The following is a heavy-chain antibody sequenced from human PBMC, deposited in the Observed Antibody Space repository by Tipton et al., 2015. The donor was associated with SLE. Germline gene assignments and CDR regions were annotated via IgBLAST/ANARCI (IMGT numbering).Heavy chain of an antibody. CDR1: GYTFIDNY. CDR3: ARDSGGDYDYYFES. CDR2: IDPIRGDT. D-gene: IGHD3-3*01. J-gene: IGHJ4*02. V-gene: IGHV1-2*02. Sequence: QSGAEVKKPGASVKVSCTASGYTFIDNYMHWVRRAPGQGLEWMGWIDPIRGDTSYAQKFQGRVNLTLDTSTSTAYMDLTSLKADDTAVYYCARDSGGDYDYYFESWGQGTLVTVSS.